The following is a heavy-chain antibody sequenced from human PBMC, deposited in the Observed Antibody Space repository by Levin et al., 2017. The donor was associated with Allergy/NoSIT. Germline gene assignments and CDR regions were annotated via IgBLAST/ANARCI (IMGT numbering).Heavy chain of an antibody. J-gene: IGHJ4*02. CDR1: AFTISNYW. Sequence: ASVKVSCAASAFTISNYWMAWVRQAPGKGLEWVASIRKDGSGTFYVDSVKGRFTISRDNAKNSPYPQMNSMRVEDTAMYYCTRDVGGCDGDCHPFWGQGTLVTVSS. V-gene: IGHV3-7*01. CDR3: TRDVGGCDGDCHPF. CDR2: IRKDGSGT. D-gene: IGHD2-21*02.